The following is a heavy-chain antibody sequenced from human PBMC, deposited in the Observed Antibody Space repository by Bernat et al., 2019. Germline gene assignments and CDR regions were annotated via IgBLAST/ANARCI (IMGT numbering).Heavy chain of an antibody. CDR3: ATGRASMTVFGVVNDFDY. CDR2: IWYDGSNK. V-gene: IGHV3-33*01. CDR1: GFSFSTYG. Sequence: QVQLVESGGGVVQPGRSLRLSCAASGFSFSTYGMHWVRQAPGKGLEWVAAIWYDGSNKDSADSGKGRFTISRDNSKNTLYLQMNSLRAEDTAVYYCATGRASMTVFGVVNDFDYWGQGTLVTVSS. D-gene: IGHD3-3*01. J-gene: IGHJ4*02.